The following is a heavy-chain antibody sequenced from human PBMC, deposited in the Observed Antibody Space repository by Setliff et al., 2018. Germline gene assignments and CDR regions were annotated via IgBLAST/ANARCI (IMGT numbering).Heavy chain of an antibody. D-gene: IGHD3-16*01. CDR3: ARDGGEY. J-gene: IGHJ4*02. CDR1: GFTFTNYA. CDR2: ISGSGGST. Sequence: LRLSCAASGFTFTNYAMTWVRQAPGKGLQWVSAISGSGGSTYYADSVKGRFTISRDNAKNSLYLQMNSLRAEDTAVYYCARDGGEYWGQGTLVTVSS. V-gene: IGHV3-23*01.